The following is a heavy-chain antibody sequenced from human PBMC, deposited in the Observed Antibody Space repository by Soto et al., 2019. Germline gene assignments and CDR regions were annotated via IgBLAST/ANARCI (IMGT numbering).Heavy chain of an antibody. Sequence: GGSLRLSCAASGFTFSSYAMHWVRQAPGKGLEWVAVISYDGSNKYYADSVKGRFTISRDNSKNTLYLQMNSLRAEDTAVYYCARDLEVAVAGAWGQGTLVTV. V-gene: IGHV3-30-3*01. CDR3: ARDLEVAVAGA. CDR2: ISYDGSNK. D-gene: IGHD6-19*01. CDR1: GFTFSSYA. J-gene: IGHJ5*02.